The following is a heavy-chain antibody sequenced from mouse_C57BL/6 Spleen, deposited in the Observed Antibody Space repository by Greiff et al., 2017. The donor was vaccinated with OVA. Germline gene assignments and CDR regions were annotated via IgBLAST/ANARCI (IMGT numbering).Heavy chain of an antibody. J-gene: IGHJ2*01. CDR3: ARGDGYYVFDY. Sequence: QVQLQQPGAELVRPGSSVKLSCKASGYTFTSYWMDWVKQRPGQGLEWIGNIYPSDSETHYNQKFKDKATLTVDKSSSTAYMQLSSLTSEDSAVYYCARGDGYYVFDYWGQGTTLTVSS. CDR2: IYPSDSET. CDR1: GYTFTSYW. V-gene: IGHV1-61*01. D-gene: IGHD2-3*01.